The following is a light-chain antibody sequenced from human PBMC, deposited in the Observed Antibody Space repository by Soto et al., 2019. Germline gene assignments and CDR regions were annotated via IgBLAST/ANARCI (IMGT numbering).Light chain of an antibody. CDR1: SSDVGTYTL. Sequence: QSALTQPASVSGSPGQSITISCTGTSSDVGTYTLVSWYQQHPGKAPKLVIYEVNKRPAGVSKRFSGSKSGDTASLTISGLQAEDEADYYCSSYAGPITFYVFGTGTKLNVL. CDR3: SSYAGPITFYV. V-gene: IGLV2-23*02. CDR2: EVN. J-gene: IGLJ1*01.